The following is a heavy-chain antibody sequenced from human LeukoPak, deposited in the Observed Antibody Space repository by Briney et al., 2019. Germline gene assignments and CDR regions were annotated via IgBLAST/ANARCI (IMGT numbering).Heavy chain of an antibody. CDR1: GYSFTSYW. CDR2: IYPGDSDT. CDR3: ARSASGSQYYFDY. J-gene: IGHJ4*02. D-gene: IGHD1-26*01. Sequence: GESLKISCKGYGYSFTSYWIGWVRQVPGKGLEWMGIIYPGDSDTRYSPSFQGQVTISVDKSINTASLQWSSLKASDTAMFYCARSASGSQYYFDYWGQGTLVTVSS. V-gene: IGHV5-51*01.